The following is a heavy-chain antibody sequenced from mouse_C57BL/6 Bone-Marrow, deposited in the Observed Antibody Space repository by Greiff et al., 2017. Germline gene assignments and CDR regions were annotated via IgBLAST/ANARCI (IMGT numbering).Heavy chain of an antibody. CDR1: GYTFTSYW. CDR2: IYPGSGST. D-gene: IGHD2-12*01. Sequence: QVQLQQPGAELVKPGASVKMSCKASGYTFTSYWITWVKQRPGQGLEWIGDIYPGSGSTNYNEKFKSKATLTVDTSSSTAYMQLSSLTSEDSAVYYCARRVTVPYYAMDYWGQGTSVTVSS. V-gene: IGHV1-55*01. J-gene: IGHJ4*01. CDR3: ARRVTVPYYAMDY.